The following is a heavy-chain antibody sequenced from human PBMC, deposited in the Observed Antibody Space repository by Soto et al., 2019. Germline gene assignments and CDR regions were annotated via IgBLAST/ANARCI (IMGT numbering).Heavy chain of an antibody. CDR1: GFTFDDYA. D-gene: IGHD6-13*01. Sequence: GGSLRLSCAASGFTFDDYAMHWVRQVPGKGLEWVSGINWNSGSIGYADSVKGRFAISRDNAKNSLHLQMNSLRAEDTAFYYCVKDESINWYSGHFRHWGQGTLVTVS. CDR3: VKDESINWYSGHFRH. J-gene: IGHJ1*01. V-gene: IGHV3-9*01. CDR2: INWNSGSI.